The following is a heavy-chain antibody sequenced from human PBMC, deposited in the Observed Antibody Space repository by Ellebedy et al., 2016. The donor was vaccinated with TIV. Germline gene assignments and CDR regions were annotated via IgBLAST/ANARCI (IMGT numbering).Heavy chain of an antibody. D-gene: IGHD6-19*01. CDR3: ARGTAYSSGWSGDFDY. V-gene: IGHV3-30*03. Sequence: GESLKISXAASGFTFSSYSMNWVRQAPGKGLEWVAVISYDGSNEYYADSVKGRFTIARDDSKNTLYLEMNSLRGEDTAVYYCARGTAYSSGWSGDFDYWGQGTLVTVSS. CDR2: ISYDGSNE. J-gene: IGHJ4*02. CDR1: GFTFSSYS.